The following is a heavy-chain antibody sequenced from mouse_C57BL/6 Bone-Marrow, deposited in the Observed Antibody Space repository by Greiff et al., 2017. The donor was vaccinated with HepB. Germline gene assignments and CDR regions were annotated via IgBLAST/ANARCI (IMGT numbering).Heavy chain of an antibody. V-gene: IGHV5-4*01. CDR2: ISDGGSYT. CDR1: GFTFSSYA. J-gene: IGHJ4*01. Sequence: EVHLVESGGGLVKPGGSLKLSCAASGFTFSSYAMSWVRQTPEKRLEWVATISDGGSYTYYPDNVKGRFTISRDNAKNNLYLQMSHLKSEDTAMYYCARGAYYYGSRYYYAMDYWGQGTSVTVSS. D-gene: IGHD1-1*01. CDR3: ARGAYYYGSRYYYAMDY.